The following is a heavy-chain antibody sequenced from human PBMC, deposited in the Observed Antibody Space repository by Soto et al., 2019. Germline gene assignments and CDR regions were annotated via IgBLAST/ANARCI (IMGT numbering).Heavy chain of an antibody. Sequence: QVQLVQSGAEVKKPGASVTVSCKTSGYTFSNYGINWVRQAPGQGLEWMCWISGYNGNTNYAQTVQGRVTMTTDTSTGTVYMELRSVKSDDTAIYYCSRFIMVGGWFDPNYYHGMDVWGQGTTVTVSS. CDR2: ISGYNGNT. CDR1: GYTFSNYG. J-gene: IGHJ6*01. D-gene: IGHD6-19*01. V-gene: IGHV1-18*01. CDR3: SRFIMVGGWFDPNYYHGMDV.